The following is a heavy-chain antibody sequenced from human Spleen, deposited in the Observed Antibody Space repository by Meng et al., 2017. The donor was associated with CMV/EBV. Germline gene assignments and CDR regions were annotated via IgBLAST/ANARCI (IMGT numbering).Heavy chain of an antibody. CDR3: ARDSRSTSSLDY. V-gene: IGHV4-59*11. CDR1: GGSISSHY. J-gene: IGHJ4*02. CDR2: IYYSGST. D-gene: IGHD2-2*01. Sequence: SETLSLTCTVSGGSISSHYWSWVRQPPGKGLEWIGYIYYSGSTSYNPSLKSRVTISVDTSKNQFSLKLSSVTAADTAFYYCARDSRSTSSLDYWGQGTLVTVS.